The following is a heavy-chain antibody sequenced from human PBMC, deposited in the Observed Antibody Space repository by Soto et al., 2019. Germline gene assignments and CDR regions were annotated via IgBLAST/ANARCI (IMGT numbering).Heavy chain of an antibody. CDR1: GYSFTSYW. J-gene: IGHJ6*02. Sequence: PGESLKISCKGSGYSFTSYWIGWVRQMPGKGLEWMGIIYPGDSDTRYSPSFQGQVTISADRSISTAYLQWSSLKASDTAMYYCARLGGSSSWYERYYYGMDVWGQGTTVTVSS. V-gene: IGHV5-51*01. CDR2: IYPGDSDT. D-gene: IGHD6-13*01. CDR3: ARLGGSSSWYERYYYGMDV.